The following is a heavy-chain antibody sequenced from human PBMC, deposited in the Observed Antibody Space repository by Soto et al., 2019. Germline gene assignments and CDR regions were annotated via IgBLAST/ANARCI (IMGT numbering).Heavy chain of an antibody. D-gene: IGHD6-6*01. V-gene: IGHV1-18*04. J-gene: IGHJ4*02. CDR1: GYTFTTYG. CDR2: ISAYDGNT. CDR3: ARDPATAYSSSSFDY. Sequence: QIQLVQSGAEVKKPGASVKVSCKASGYTFTTYGIPWVRQAPGQGLEWMGWISAYDGNTNYAQKLQGRVSMTTDSSTSTAYMELRSLRSDDTAVYYCARDPATAYSSSSFDYWGQGTLVTVSS.